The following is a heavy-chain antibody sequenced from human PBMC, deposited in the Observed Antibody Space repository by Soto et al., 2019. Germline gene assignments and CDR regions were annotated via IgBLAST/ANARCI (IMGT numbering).Heavy chain of an antibody. J-gene: IGHJ3*02. CDR3: ARDRSGSGWFNAFDI. V-gene: IGHV6-1*01. Sequence: PSQTLSLTCAISGDSVFSSTAAWNWIRQSPSKGLEWLGRTYYRSKWYNDYAVSVKSRITINPDTSKHQFSLQLNSVTPEDTAVYYCARDRSGSGWFNAFDIWGQGTMVTVSS. D-gene: IGHD6-19*01. CDR2: TYYRSKWYN. CDR1: GDSVFSSTAA.